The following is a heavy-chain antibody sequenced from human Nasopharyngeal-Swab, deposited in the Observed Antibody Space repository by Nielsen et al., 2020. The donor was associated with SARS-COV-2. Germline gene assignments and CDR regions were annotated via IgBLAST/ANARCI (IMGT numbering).Heavy chain of an antibody. CDR2: IIPIFGTA. J-gene: IGHJ3*02. D-gene: IGHD3-22*01. Sequence: WVRQAPGQGLEWMGGIIPIFGTANYAQKFQGRVTITADKSTSTAYMELSSLRSGDTAVYYCARDENYYDSSGYYLVRAAFDIWGQGTMVTVSS. CDR3: ARDENYYDSSGYYLVRAAFDI. V-gene: IGHV1-69*06.